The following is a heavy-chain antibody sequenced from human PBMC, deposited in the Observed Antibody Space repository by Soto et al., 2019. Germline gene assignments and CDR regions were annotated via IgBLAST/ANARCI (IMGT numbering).Heavy chain of an antibody. Sequence: GGSLRLSCAASGFTFSSYAMSWVRQAPGKGLEWVSAISGSGGSTYYTDTVKRRYTIYRDNSKNTLYLQMNSLRAEDTAVYYCAKDLYGAARPHWGQGTLVTVSS. CDR2: ISGSGGST. D-gene: IGHD6-6*01. CDR3: AKDLYGAARPH. V-gene: IGHV3-23*01. CDR1: GFTFSSYA. J-gene: IGHJ4*02.